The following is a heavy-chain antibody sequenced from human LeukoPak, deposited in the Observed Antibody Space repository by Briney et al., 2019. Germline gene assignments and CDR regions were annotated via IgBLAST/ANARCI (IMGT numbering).Heavy chain of an antibody. J-gene: IGHJ4*02. CDR1: GFTFSSYA. CDR3: ARTPQKYCSSTTCYPDY. CDR2: ISGSGDTT. Sequence: GGSLRLSCAASGFTFSSYAMSWVRLAPGKGLEGVATISGSGDTTYYADSVRGRFTVSIDNSKNTLYLQMNSLRDENTTVYYCARTPQKYCSSTTCYPDYWGKGTLVTVSS. D-gene: IGHD2-2*01. V-gene: IGHV3-23*01.